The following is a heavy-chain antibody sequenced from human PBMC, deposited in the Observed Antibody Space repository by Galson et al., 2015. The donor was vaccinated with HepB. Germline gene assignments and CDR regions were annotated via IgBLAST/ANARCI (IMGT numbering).Heavy chain of an antibody. CDR3: ATAGGRGATVTPSYRQAFDI. D-gene: IGHD4-17*01. V-gene: IGHV1-24*01. CDR1: GYTLTELS. Sequence: SVKVSCKVSGYTLTELSMHWVRQAPGKGLEWMGGSDPEDGETIYAQKFQGRVTMTEDTSTDTAYMELSSLRSEDTAVYYCATAGGRGATVTPSYRQAFDIWGQGTMVTVSS. CDR2: SDPEDGET. J-gene: IGHJ3*02.